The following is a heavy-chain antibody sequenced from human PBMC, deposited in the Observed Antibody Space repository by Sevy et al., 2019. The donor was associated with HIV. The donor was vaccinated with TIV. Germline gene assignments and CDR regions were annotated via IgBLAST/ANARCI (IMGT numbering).Heavy chain of an antibody. CDR3: ARDLGIFGTFDI. D-gene: IGHD3-3*01. CDR1: GFTYSSNG. V-gene: IGHV3-33*01. CDR2: FWFDGSNR. J-gene: IGHJ3*02. Sequence: GGSLRLSCAASGFTYSSNGMHWVRQAPGKGLEWVAVFWFDGSNRYYADSVKGRFTISRDNSKNTLYLQMNSLRAEDTAVYYCARDLGIFGTFDIWGQGTMVTVSS.